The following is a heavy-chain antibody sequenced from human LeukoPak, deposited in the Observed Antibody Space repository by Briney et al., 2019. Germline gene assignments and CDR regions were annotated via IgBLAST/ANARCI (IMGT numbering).Heavy chain of an antibody. V-gene: IGHV4-59*01. D-gene: IGHD5-12*01. CDR2: IYYSGST. Sequence: SETLSLTCTVSGGSISTYYWSWIRQPPGKGLEWIGYIYYSGSTNYNPSLKSRVTISVDTSKNQFSLKLSFVTAADTAVYYCARGPNGYDSPDYWGQGTLATVSS. J-gene: IGHJ4*02. CDR1: GGSISTYY. CDR3: ARGPNGYDSPDY.